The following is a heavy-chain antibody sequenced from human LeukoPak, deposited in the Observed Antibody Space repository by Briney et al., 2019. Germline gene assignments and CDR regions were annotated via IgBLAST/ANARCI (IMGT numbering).Heavy chain of an antibody. CDR3: ARGGLELRNGYFQH. CDR2: ISAYNGNT. J-gene: IGHJ1*01. D-gene: IGHD1-14*01. V-gene: IGHV1-18*01. Sequence: ASVKVSCKASGYTFTSYGISWVRQAPGQGLEWMGWISAYNGNTDYAQKFQGRVTMTRDTSTSTVYMELSSLRSEDTAVYYCARGGLELRNGYFQHWGQGTLVTVSS. CDR1: GYTFTSYG.